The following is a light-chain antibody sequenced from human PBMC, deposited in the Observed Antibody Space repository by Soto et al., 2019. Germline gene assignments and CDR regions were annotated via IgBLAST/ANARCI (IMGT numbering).Light chain of an antibody. V-gene: IGLV2-14*01. CDR1: SSDVGGYNY. J-gene: IGLJ1*01. CDR3: SSYTGSSTLNYV. CDR2: DVS. Sequence: QSALTQPASVSGSPGQSITISCTGTSSDVGGYNYVSWYQQHPGKAHKLMIYDVSNRPSGVSDRFSGSKSGNTASLTISGLQAEDEADYYCSSYTGSSTLNYVFGTGTKLTVL.